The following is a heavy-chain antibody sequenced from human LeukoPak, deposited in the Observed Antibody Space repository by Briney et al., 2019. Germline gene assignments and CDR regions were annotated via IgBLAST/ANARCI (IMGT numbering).Heavy chain of an antibody. CDR2: IKPNSGGT. V-gene: IGHV1-2*02. Sequence: ASVKVSCKASGYTFTGYYIHWVRQAPGQGLEWMGWIKPNSGGTNYAQKFQGRVTMTRDTSISTAYMELSRLRSDDTAVYYCARDVGYYDTRYYFDYWGQGALVTVSS. D-gene: IGHD3-22*01. J-gene: IGHJ4*02. CDR3: ARDVGYYDTRYYFDY. CDR1: GYTFTGYY.